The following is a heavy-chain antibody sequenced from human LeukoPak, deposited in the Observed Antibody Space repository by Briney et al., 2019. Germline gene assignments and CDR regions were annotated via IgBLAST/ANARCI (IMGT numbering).Heavy chain of an antibody. J-gene: IGHJ4*02. CDR2: ISSSSSTI. V-gene: IGHV3-48*01. CDR1: GFTFSSYS. Sequence: GGSLRLSCAASGFTFSSYSMNWVRQAPGKGLEWVSYISSSSSTIYYADSVKGRFTISRDNAKNPLYLQMNSLRAEDTAVYYCARVDRGYSSSWYAVTNFDYWGQGTLVTVSS. D-gene: IGHD6-13*01. CDR3: ARVDRGYSSSWYAVTNFDY.